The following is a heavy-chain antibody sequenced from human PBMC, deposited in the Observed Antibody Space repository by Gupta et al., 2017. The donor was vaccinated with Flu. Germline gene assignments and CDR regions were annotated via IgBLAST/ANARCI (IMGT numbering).Heavy chain of an antibody. CDR2: FDPEDGET. D-gene: IGHD3-22*01. CDR3: ATEASYYYDISGYFALWH. J-gene: IGHJ1*01. V-gene: IGHV1-24*01. Sequence: QVQLVQSGAEVKKPGASVKVSCKVSGYTLTELSMHWVRQAPGKGLEWMGGFDPEDGETIYAQKFQGRVTMTEDTSTDTAYMELSSLRSEETAVYYCATEASYYYDISGYFALWHWGQGTLVAVSS. CDR1: GYTLTELS.